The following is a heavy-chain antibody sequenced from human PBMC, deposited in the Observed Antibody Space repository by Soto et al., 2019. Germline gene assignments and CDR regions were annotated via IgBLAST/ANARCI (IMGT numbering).Heavy chain of an antibody. CDR3: ARRVVTAIFGVEGDAFDI. D-gene: IGHD2-21*02. V-gene: IGHV1-69*13. CDR2: IIPIFGTA. J-gene: IGHJ3*02. Sequence: GASVKVSCKAPGGTFSSYAISWVRQAPGQGLEWMGGIIPIFGTANYAQKFQGRVTITADESTSTAYMELSSLRSEDTAVYYCARRVVTAIFGVEGDAFDIWGQGTMVTVSS. CDR1: GGTFSSYA.